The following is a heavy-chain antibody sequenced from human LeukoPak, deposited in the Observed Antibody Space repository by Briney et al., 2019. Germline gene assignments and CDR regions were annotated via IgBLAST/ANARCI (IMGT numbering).Heavy chain of an antibody. Sequence: PSETLSLTCTVSGGSISSYYWSWIRQPPGKGLEWIGYIYYSGSTNYNPSLKSRVTISVDTSKNQFSLKLSSVTAADTAVYYCARGRDFWSGFYYYGMDVWGQGTTVTVSS. J-gene: IGHJ6*02. CDR1: GGSISSYY. D-gene: IGHD3-3*01. CDR3: ARGRDFWSGFYYYGMDV. V-gene: IGHV4-59*01. CDR2: IYYSGST.